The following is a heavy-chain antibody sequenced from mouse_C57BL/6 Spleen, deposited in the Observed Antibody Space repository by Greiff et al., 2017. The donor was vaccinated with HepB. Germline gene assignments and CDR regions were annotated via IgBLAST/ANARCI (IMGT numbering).Heavy chain of an antibody. Sequence: EVQRVESGGDLVKPGGSLKLSCAASGFTFSSYGLSWVRQTPDKRLEWVATISSGDSYTYYPDSVKGRFTISRDNAKNTLYLQMSSLKSEDTAMYYCARAPDYYGSSYRYFDVWGTGTTVTVSS. CDR3: ARAPDYYGSSYRYFDV. V-gene: IGHV5-6*01. CDR2: ISSGDSYT. CDR1: GFTFSSYG. D-gene: IGHD1-1*01. J-gene: IGHJ1*03.